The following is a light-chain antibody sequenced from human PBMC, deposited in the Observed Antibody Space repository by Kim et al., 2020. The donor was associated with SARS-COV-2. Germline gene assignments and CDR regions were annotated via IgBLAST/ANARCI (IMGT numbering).Light chain of an antibody. CDR3: QAWDGGSDHWV. CDR2: YDR. J-gene: IGLJ3*02. Sequence: SYELTQPPSVSVAPGKTATITCGGNDIGRKTVHWYQQKPGQAPVVVIYYDRDRPSGIPERFSGSNSGNTATLTISRVEAGDEADYYCQAWDGGSDHWVFGGGTQRIVL. V-gene: IGLV3-21*04. CDR1: DIGRKT.